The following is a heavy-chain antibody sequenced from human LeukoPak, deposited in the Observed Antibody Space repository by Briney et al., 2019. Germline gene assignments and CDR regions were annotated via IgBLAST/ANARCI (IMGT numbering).Heavy chain of an antibody. D-gene: IGHD6-13*01. CDR3: ARVTGYMTEDYFDY. CDR1: GYTFSSYD. CDR2: MNPNSGNR. J-gene: IGHJ4*02. Sequence: ASVKVSCKASGYTFSSYDINWVRQATGQGLEWMGWMNPNSGNRGYAQKFQGRVTITRNTSISTAYMELSSLRSADTAVYYCARVTGYMTEDYFDYWGQGTLITVSS. V-gene: IGHV1-8*03.